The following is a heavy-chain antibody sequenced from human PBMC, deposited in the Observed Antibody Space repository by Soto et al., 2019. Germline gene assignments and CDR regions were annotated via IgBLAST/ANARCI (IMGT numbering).Heavy chain of an antibody. D-gene: IGHD2-2*01. J-gene: IGHJ5*02. Sequence: QLQLQESGSVLVKPSQPLSLTYAVSGVSISSGGYSWSWIRQPPGKGLEWIGYIYHSGSTYYNPSIQSRLTISVDRSKNQFSLKLSSGTAADTAVYYCARVPDRWGQGTKVTVSS. CDR3: ARVPDR. CDR1: GVSISSGGYS. CDR2: IYHSGST. V-gene: IGHV4-30-2*01.